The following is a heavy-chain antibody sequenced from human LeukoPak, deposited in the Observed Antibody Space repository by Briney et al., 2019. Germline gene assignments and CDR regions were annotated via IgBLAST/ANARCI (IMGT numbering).Heavy chain of an antibody. CDR1: GFTFSSYG. Sequence: GGSLRLSCAASGFTFSSYGMHWVRQAPGKGLEWVAFIRYDGSNKYYADSVKGRFTVSRDNSKNTLYLQMSSLRAEDTAVYYCAKDERNWNYNLASQTYDWGQGTLVTVSS. D-gene: IGHD1-7*01. J-gene: IGHJ4*02. CDR2: IRYDGSNK. V-gene: IGHV3-30*02. CDR3: AKDERNWNYNLASQTYD.